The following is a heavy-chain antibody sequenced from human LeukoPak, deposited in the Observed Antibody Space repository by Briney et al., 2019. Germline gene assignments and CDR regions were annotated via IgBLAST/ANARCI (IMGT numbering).Heavy chain of an antibody. J-gene: IGHJ4*02. CDR3: ATYDSSGYYYGFDY. V-gene: IGHV1-69*13. CDR1: GGTFSSYA. D-gene: IGHD3-22*01. Sequence: SVKVSCKASGGTFSSYAISWVRQAPGQGLEWIGGIIPIFGTANYAQKFQGRVTITADESTSTACMELSSLRSEDTAVYYCATYDSSGYYYGFDYWGQGTLVTVSS. CDR2: IIPIFGTA.